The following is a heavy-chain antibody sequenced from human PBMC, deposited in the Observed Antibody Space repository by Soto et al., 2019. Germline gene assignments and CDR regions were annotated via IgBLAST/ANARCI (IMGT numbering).Heavy chain of an antibody. V-gene: IGHV1-69*12. CDR2: IMPIFGSP. D-gene: IGHD6-19*01. CDR1: GGIFSDFS. Sequence: QVQLVQSGAEVKKPGSSMKVSCKASGGIFSDFSLSWERQTPGQGLDWMGGIMPIFGSPDYAQKLRGRVTITADEVTRTTYVELRSLTSEDTAIYYCASWVRMAGSGNYYYGMDVWGQGTTVTVSS. CDR3: ASWVRMAGSGNYYYGMDV. J-gene: IGHJ6*02.